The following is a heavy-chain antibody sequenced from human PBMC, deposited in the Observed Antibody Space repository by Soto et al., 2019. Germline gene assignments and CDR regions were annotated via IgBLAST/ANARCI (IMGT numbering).Heavy chain of an antibody. J-gene: IGHJ6*03. D-gene: IGHD2-15*01. Sequence: QVQLVESGGGVVQPGRSLRLSCADSGFTFSSYGMHWVRQAPGKGLEWVAVISYDGSNKYYADSVKGRFTISRDNSKNTRYLQMNSRRAEDTAVYYCANESGYCSGGSCRYYMDVWGKGTTVTVSS. CDR2: ISYDGSNK. CDR3: ANESGYCSGGSCRYYMDV. CDR1: GFTFSSYG. V-gene: IGHV3-30*18.